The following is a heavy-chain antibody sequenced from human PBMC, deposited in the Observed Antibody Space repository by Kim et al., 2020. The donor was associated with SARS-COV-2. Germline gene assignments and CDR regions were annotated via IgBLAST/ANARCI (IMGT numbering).Heavy chain of an antibody. CDR3: ARNIAPDGLGYQFDF. J-gene: IGHJ1*01. D-gene: IGHD6-25*01. CDR2: MNSDTCNT. V-gene: IGHV1-8*02. CDR1: GYTFNTYD. Sequence: ASVKVSCKASGYTFNTYDFNWVRQATGQGLQWMGWMNSDTCNTGYSQEFQGRVTMTRDISISTAYMELTNLRSEDTAIYYCARNIAPDGLGYQFDFWGQGTLVTVSS.